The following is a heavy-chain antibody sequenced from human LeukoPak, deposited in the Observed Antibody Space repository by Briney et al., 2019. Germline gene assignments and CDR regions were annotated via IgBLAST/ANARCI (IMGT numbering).Heavy chain of an antibody. D-gene: IGHD6-13*01. Sequence: ASVKVSCKASGYTFTSYYMHWVRQAPGQGLEWMGIINPSGGSTSYAQKFQGRVTMTRDTSTSTVYMELSSLRSEDTAVYYCAREGKIHSSSGYGGGGYYGMDVWGQGTTVTVSS. CDR2: INPSGGST. J-gene: IGHJ6*02. CDR3: AREGKIHSSSGYGGGGYYGMDV. V-gene: IGHV1-46*01. CDR1: GYTFTSYY.